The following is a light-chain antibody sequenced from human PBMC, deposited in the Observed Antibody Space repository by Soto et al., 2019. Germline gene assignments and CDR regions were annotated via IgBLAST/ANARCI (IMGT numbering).Light chain of an antibody. J-gene: IGKJ5*01. Sequence: EVVVTQSPAILSLSPGERATLSCRTSQDVNKFLAWYQQKPGQAPRLLVYDTSNTATGVPARFSGSGSGTEFTLNISSLETEDLAVYYCQQRKIWPPIAFGQGTLLEI. CDR2: DTS. CDR3: QQRKIWPPIA. V-gene: IGKV3-11*01. CDR1: QDVNKF.